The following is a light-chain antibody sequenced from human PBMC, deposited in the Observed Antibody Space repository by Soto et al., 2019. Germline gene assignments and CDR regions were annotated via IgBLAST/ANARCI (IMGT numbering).Light chain of an antibody. J-gene: IGKJ4*01. CDR2: AAS. Sequence: DIQMTQSPSTVSAYVGDSVTITCRASQSITTWLAWYQQRPGKAPKLLIYAASTLQSGVPSRFSGSGSGTEFTLTISSLQPEDFATYYCQQLNSYPLTFGGGTKVDIK. V-gene: IGKV1-5*01. CDR3: QQLNSYPLT. CDR1: QSITTW.